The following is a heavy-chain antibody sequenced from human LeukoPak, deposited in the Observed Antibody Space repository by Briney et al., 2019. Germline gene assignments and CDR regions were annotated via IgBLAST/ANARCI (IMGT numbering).Heavy chain of an antibody. J-gene: IGHJ4*02. CDR2: IIPIFGTA. CDR1: GGTFSSYA. V-gene: IGHV1-69*13. CDR3: ARAGLEGVVVISFDY. Sequence: GASVKVSCKASGGTFSSYAISWVRQAPGQGLEWMGGIIPIFGTANYAQKFQGRVTVTADESTSTAYMELSSLRSEDTAVYYCARAGLEGVVVISFDYWGQGTLVTVSS. D-gene: IGHD2-21*01.